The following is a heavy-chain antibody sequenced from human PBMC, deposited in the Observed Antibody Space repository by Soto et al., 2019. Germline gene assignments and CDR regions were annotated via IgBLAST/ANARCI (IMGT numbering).Heavy chain of an antibody. CDR2: VSYDGTNK. J-gene: IGHJ2*01. CDR3: ARDRVEWRWYFDL. D-gene: IGHD3-3*01. CDR1: RFTFSSYV. Sequence: AGGSLRLSCAAFRFTFSSYVMHWVRQAPGKGLEWVAVVSYDGTNKHYAATAKGRFTISRDNSKNSLYLQMNSLGPEDTAVYYCARDRVEWRWYFDLWGRGTLGTVSS. V-gene: IGHV3-30-3*01.